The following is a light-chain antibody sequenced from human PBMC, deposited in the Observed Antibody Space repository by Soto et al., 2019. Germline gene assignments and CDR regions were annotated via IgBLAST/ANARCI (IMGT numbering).Light chain of an antibody. CDR3: QAWDSSHVV. CDR2: QDN. Sequence: SSELTQPPSVSVSPGQTASITCSGDKLGDKYASWYQQKPGQSPVLVIYQDNKRPSGIPERFSGSNSGNTATLAISGTQAMDEADYYCQAWDSSHVVFGGGTKVTVL. J-gene: IGLJ2*01. CDR1: KLGDKY. V-gene: IGLV3-1*01.